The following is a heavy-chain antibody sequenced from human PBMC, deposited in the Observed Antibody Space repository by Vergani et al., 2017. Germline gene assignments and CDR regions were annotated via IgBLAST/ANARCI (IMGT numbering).Heavy chain of an antibody. V-gene: IGHV4-39*01. D-gene: IGHD6-19*01. J-gene: IGHJ5*02. CDR1: GASIRSSNYY. CDR2: IYYSGST. Sequence: QLQLQESGPGLVKPSTTLYLTCSVSGASIRSSNYYWGWIRQPPGKGLEWFASIYYSGSTYYNPSLKSRVTLSVDTSKNQFSLKLSSVTAADTAVYFCARHSTVEWLVKLGWIDPWGQGILVTVSS. CDR3: ARHSTVEWLVKLGWIDP.